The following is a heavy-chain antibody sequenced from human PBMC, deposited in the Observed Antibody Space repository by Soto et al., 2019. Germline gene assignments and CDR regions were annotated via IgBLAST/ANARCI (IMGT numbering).Heavy chain of an antibody. CDR1: GYRFTTYG. CDR2: ISGYNGDT. Sequence: QVQLVQSGAEVKNPGASVKVSCEASGYRFTTYGISWLRQAPGQGLEWMGWISGYNGDTDYAQEVQGRISVTTDRSTGPAYMEVKSVRSDDTAVYYCARFNIFGAAHSTLYYLGLDVWGQAPTVTVSS. CDR3: ARFNIFGAAHSTLYYLGLDV. V-gene: IGHV1-18*01. D-gene: IGHD3-3*02. J-gene: IGHJ6*02.